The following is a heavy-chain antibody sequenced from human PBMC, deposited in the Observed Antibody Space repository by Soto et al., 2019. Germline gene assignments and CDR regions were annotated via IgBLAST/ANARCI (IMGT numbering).Heavy chain of an antibody. D-gene: IGHD3-16*02. CDR2: LWFDGSNK. J-gene: IGHJ6*02. CDR3: ARDNDDRGGLHDDVWGSYRPSELYYGMDV. Sequence: GGSLRLSCAASGFTFSSYGMHSVRQAPGKGLAWVAVLWFDGSNKYYVDSVKGRFTISRDNSKNTLYLQMNSLRAKDTAVYYCARDNDDRGGLHDDVWGSYRPSELYYGMDVWGQGTTVTVSS. CDR1: GFTFSSYG. V-gene: IGHV3-33*01.